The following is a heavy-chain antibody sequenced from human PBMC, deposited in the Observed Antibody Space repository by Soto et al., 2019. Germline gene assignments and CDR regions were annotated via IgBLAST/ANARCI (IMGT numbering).Heavy chain of an antibody. CDR3: AKKGTLSATGYSDS. D-gene: IGHD3-10*01. V-gene: IGHV3-23*01. CDR1: GFTFSSYA. Sequence: PGGSLRLSCAVSGFTFSSYAMSWVRQAPGKGLEWVSAISSSGDSTWYAGSVKGRFTISRDNSKNTLYLQMNSLRAEDSAVYFCAKKGTLSATGYSDSWGQGTLVTVSS. CDR2: ISSSGDST. J-gene: IGHJ4*02.